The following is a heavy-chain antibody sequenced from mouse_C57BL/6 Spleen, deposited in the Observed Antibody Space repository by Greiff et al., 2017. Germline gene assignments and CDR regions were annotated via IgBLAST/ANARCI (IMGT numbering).Heavy chain of an antibody. Sequence: VQLKESGAELVRPGASVTLSCKASGYTFTDYEMHWVKQTPVHGLEWIGAIDPETGGTAYNQKFKGKAILTADKSSSTAYMELRSLTSEDSAVYYCTRSIYYYGSSPLAYWGQGTLVTVSA. J-gene: IGHJ3*01. V-gene: IGHV1-15*01. CDR1: GYTFTDYE. D-gene: IGHD1-1*01. CDR2: IDPETGGT. CDR3: TRSIYYYGSSPLAY.